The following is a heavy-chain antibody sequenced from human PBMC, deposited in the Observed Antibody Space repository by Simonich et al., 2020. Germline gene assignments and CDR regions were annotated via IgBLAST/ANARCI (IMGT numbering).Heavy chain of an antibody. J-gene: IGHJ4*02. CDR1: GFTFSSYM. V-gene: IGHV3-21*01. CDR2: INNGSSYK. CDR3: ARERFLEWFFDY. Sequence: EVQLVDSGGVLVKPGGSLRLSCAASGFTFSSYMMNWVRQAPGKGVEWVSFINNGSSYKYDADSVKGRFTISRDNAKNSLYLQMNSLRAEDTAVYYCARERFLEWFFDYWGQGTMVTVSS. D-gene: IGHD3-3*01.